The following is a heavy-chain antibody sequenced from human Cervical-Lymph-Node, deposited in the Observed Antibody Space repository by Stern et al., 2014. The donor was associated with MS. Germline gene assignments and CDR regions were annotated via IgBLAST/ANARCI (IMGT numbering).Heavy chain of an antibody. Sequence: QVQLVESGGDVVQPGRSLRLSCAASGFTFSSSGMHWVRQAPGKGLEWLAIIWYDGGNRYYADTAKGRFPITRDNSKNTLYLQMNSLRAEDTAVYYCAREGGNTAEYFQHWGQGTLVTVSS. CDR3: AREGGNTAEYFQH. V-gene: IGHV3-33*01. D-gene: IGHD4-23*01. CDR1: GFTFSSSG. J-gene: IGHJ1*01. CDR2: IWYDGGNR.